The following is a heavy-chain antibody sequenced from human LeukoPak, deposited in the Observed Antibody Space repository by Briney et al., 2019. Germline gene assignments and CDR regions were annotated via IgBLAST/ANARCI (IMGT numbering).Heavy chain of an antibody. V-gene: IGHV1-8*01. CDR3: AREDHSSSWYPGGMDV. CDR2: MNPNSGNT. J-gene: IGHJ6*02. D-gene: IGHD6-13*01. CDR1: GYTFTSYD. Sequence: GASVKVSCKASGYTFTSYDINWVRQATGQGLEWMGWMNPNSGNTGYAQKFQGRVTMTRNTSISTAYMELSSLRSEDTAVYYCAREDHSSSWYPGGMDVWGQGTTVTVSS.